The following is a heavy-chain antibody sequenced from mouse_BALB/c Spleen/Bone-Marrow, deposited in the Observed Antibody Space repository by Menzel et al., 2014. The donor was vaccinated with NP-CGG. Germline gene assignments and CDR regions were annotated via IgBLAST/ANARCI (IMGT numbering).Heavy chain of an antibody. V-gene: IGHV1-54*03. Sequence: VQLQQSGAELVRPGTSVKVSCKASGYAFXNYLIEWVKQRPGQGLEWIGVINPGSGGTNYNEKFKDKATLTADESSSTAYMQLSSLTSDDSAVYFCSRQTATFFDYWGQGATLTVSS. J-gene: IGHJ2*01. D-gene: IGHD1-2*01. CDR1: GYAFXNYL. CDR3: SRQTATFFDY. CDR2: INPGSGGT.